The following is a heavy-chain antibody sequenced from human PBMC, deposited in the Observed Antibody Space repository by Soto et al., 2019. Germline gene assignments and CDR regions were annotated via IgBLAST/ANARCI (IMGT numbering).Heavy chain of an antibody. CDR3: ARNGLVTDFQH. J-gene: IGHJ1*01. CDR2: IYYSGST. Sequence: QVQLQESGPGLMKPSQTLSLTCSVSGGSISSGGYYWSWIRQHPGKGLEWIGHIYYSGSTYYNPSLKSRVTISVDTSKNQFSLRLTSVTAADTAVYYCARNGLVTDFQHRGQGTLVIVSS. D-gene: IGHD3-9*01. CDR1: GGSISSGGYY. V-gene: IGHV4-31*03.